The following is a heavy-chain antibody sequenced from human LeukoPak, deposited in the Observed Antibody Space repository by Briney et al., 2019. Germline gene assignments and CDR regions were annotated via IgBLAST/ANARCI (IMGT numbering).Heavy chain of an antibody. CDR2: MYYSGTS. CDR3: ARAGYDFLGFTNWFDP. Sequence: SSETLSLTCPVSGGSISSGAYFWTWIRQLPGKGLGWIGYMYYSGTSYYNPSLQSRVTMSVDTSKNQFSLKLTSVTAADTAVYYCARAGYDFLGFTNWFDPWGQGTLVTVSS. J-gene: IGHJ5*02. D-gene: IGHD5-12*01. V-gene: IGHV4-31*03. CDR1: GGSISSGAYF.